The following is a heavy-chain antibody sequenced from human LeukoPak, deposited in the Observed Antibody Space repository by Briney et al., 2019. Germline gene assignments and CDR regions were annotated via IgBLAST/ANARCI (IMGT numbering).Heavy chain of an antibody. J-gene: IGHJ4*02. Sequence: PGVPLRLSCAASRFSFSNYWMHWVRQAPGKGLVWVSRVKSDGSKPSYADSVKGRFIISRDNAKNMLYLQMNTLGAEDTAVYYCARDIVSGSGSLDYWGQGTLVTVSS. CDR3: ARDIVSGSGSLDY. CDR2: VKSDGSKP. CDR1: RFSFSNYW. D-gene: IGHD3-10*01. V-gene: IGHV3-74*01.